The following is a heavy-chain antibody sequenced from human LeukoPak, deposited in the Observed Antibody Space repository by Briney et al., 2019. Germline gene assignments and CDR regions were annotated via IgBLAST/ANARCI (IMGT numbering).Heavy chain of an antibody. CDR3: ARGSLRLPDY. D-gene: IGHD6-19*01. Sequence: PGGSLRLSCAASGFTFSTYWMHWVRRAPGKGLVWVSRINSDGSSTSYADSVKGRFTISRDNAKNTLYLQMNSLRADDTAVYYCARGSLRLPDYWGQGTLVTVSS. CDR2: INSDGSST. V-gene: IGHV3-74*01. J-gene: IGHJ4*02. CDR1: GFTFSTYW.